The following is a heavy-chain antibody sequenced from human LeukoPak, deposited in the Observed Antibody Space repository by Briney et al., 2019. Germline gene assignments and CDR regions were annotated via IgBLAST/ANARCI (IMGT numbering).Heavy chain of an antibody. CDR1: GFTFVDYG. Sequence: PGGSLRLSCATSGFTFVDYGLSWVRQAPGKGLEWVSAINWNGGITDYADSVKGRLTISRDNAKNSHFLQMNSLRVEDTALYYCARGFPNGPFDCWGQGTLVTVSS. D-gene: IGHD2-8*01. CDR2: INWNGGIT. V-gene: IGHV3-20*04. J-gene: IGHJ4*02. CDR3: ARGFPNGPFDC.